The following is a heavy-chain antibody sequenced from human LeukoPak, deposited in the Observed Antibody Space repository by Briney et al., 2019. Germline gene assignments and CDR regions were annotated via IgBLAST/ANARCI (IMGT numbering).Heavy chain of an antibody. J-gene: IGHJ5*01. D-gene: IGHD6-13*01. V-gene: IGHV4-34*01. CDR2: INHSGST. CDR1: GGSFSGYY. Sequence: SETLSLTCAVSGGSFSGYYWSWIRQPPGKGLEWIGQINHSGSTNYSPSLKSRVTMSVDTSKNQFSLKVSSMTAADTALYYCARSYSTTSYTWFDSWGQGTLVTVSS. CDR3: ARSYSTTSYTWFDS.